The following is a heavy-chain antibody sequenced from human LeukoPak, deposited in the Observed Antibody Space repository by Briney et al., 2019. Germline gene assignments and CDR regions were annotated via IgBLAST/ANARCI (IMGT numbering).Heavy chain of an antibody. CDR1: GYSFTSYW. D-gene: IGHD6-19*01. J-gene: IGHJ6*04. CDR2: IDPSDSYT. CDR3: ARRKHSSGWYARYYYYGMDV. Sequence: GESLKISCKGSGYSFTSYWISWVRQMPGKGLEWMGRIDPSDSYTNYSPSFQGHVTISADKSISTAYLQWSSLEASDTAMYYCARRKHSSGWYARYYYYGMDVWGKGTTVTVSS. V-gene: IGHV5-10-1*01.